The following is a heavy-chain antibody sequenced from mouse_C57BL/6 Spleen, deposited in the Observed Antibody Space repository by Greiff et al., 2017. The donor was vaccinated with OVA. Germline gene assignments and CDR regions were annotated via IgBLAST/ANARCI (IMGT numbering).Heavy chain of an antibody. J-gene: IGHJ3*01. V-gene: IGHV5-4*01. CDR2: ISDGGSYT. D-gene: IGHD1-1*01. CDR3: AREAYGSSSWFAY. CDR1: GFTFSSYA. Sequence: EVHLVESGGGLVKPGGSLKLSCAASGFTFSSYAMSWVRQTPEKRLEWVATISDGGSYTYYPDNVKGRFTISRDNAKNNLYLQMSHLKSEDTAMYYCAREAYGSSSWFAYWGQGTLVTVSA.